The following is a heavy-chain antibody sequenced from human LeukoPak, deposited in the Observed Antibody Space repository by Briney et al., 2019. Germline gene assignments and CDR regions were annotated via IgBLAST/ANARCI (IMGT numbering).Heavy chain of an antibody. CDR3: AKALFRWFGELPGGMDV. CDR2: ISGSGGNT. CDR1: AFTFNSYA. J-gene: IGHJ6*02. V-gene: IGHV3-23*01. D-gene: IGHD3-10*01. Sequence: GGSLRLSYAASAFTFNSYAMSWVRQAPGKGLKWVAGISGSGGNTYYADSVKGRFTISRDNSKNSLYLQMNSLRAEDTAVYYCAKALFRWFGELPGGMDVWGQGTTVTVSS.